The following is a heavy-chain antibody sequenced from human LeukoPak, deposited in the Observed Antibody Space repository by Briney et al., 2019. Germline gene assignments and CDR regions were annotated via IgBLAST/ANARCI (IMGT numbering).Heavy chain of an antibody. CDR2: INHSGST. D-gene: IGHD2-2*01. CDR1: GGSFSGYY. Sequence: SETLSLTCAVYGGSFSGYYWSWIRQPPGKGLEWIGEINHSGSTNYNPSLKSRVTISVDTSKNQFSLKLSSVTAADTAVYYCARGPASIVVVPAGXYXYYXDXWGKGXTV. V-gene: IGHV4-34*01. J-gene: IGHJ6*03. CDR3: ARGPASIVVVPAGXYXYYXDX.